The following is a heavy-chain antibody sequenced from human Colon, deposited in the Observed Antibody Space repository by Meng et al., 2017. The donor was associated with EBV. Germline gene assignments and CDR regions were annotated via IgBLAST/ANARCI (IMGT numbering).Heavy chain of an antibody. CDR2: IYHNGQT. CDR3: ARDGGVAHIP. D-gene: IGHD2-8*02. J-gene: IGHJ5*02. CDR1: GTSRRTSNW. V-gene: IGHV4-4*02. Sequence: LRESGAGLVRPWGPLSLTRAVSGTSRRTSNWWSWIRQSPGEGLEWIGAIYHNGQTNYNPSLKSRVSMSVDESKNEFSLNLKSVTAADTAVYYCARDGGVAHIPWGQGVLVTVSS.